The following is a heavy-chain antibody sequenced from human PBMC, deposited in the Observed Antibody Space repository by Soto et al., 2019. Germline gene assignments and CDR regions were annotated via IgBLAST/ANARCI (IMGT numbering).Heavy chain of an antibody. D-gene: IGHD3-9*01. V-gene: IGHV3-23*01. CDR3: AKDQDVLRYFDWLLSFDY. Sequence: PGGSLRLSCAASGFTLSSYAMSWFRQAPGKGLEWVSAISGSGGSTYYADSVKGRFTISRDNSKNTLYLQMNSLRAEDTAVYYCAKDQDVLRYFDWLLSFDYWGQGTLVTVSS. CDR1: GFTLSSYA. CDR2: ISGSGGST. J-gene: IGHJ4*02.